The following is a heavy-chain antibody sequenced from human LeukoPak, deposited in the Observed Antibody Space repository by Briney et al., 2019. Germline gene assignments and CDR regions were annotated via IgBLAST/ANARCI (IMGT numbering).Heavy chain of an antibody. Sequence: GSVKVSCKASGYTFTNSGINWVRQAPGQGLEWMGWINGYNGNTDYAQMLLGRVTMTTDTSTSTAYMELRSLRPDDKRVYYCARDKGYSSTWRPNWFDPWGQGTLVTVSS. CDR2: INGYNGNT. V-gene: IGHV1-18*01. CDR1: GYTFTNSG. J-gene: IGHJ5*02. D-gene: IGHD6-13*01. CDR3: ARDKGYSSTWRPNWFDP.